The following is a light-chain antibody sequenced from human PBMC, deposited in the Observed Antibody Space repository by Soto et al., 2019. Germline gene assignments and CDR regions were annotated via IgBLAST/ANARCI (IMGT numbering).Light chain of an antibody. Sequence: DIQMTQSPSTLSASVGDRVTITCRASQSISSWLAWYQQKPGKAPKLLIYDASSLESGVPSRFSGSGSGTEFTLTISSLQPDDSATYYCQQYTTSGQGTKVDIK. CDR2: DAS. CDR3: QQYTT. V-gene: IGKV1-5*01. CDR1: QSISSW. J-gene: IGKJ1*01.